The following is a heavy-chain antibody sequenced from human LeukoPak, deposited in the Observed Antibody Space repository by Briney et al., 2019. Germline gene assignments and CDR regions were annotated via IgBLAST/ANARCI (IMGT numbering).Heavy chain of an antibody. J-gene: IGHJ3*02. V-gene: IGHV1-69*13. CDR1: GGTFSSYA. CDR2: IIPIFGTA. Sequence: ASVKVSCKASGGTFSSYAISWVRQASGQGLEWMGGIIPIFGTANYAQKFQGRVTITADESTSTAYMELSSLRSEDTAVYYCASTPPADDAFDIWGQGTMVTVSS. CDR3: ASTPPADDAFDI.